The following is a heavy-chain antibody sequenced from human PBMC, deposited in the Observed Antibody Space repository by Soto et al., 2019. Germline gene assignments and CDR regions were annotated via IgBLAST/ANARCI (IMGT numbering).Heavy chain of an antibody. CDR3: ARESRARWLRPMYYYGMDV. D-gene: IGHD5-12*01. CDR2: IWYDGSNK. J-gene: IGHJ6*02. V-gene: IGHV3-33*01. CDR1: GFTFSSYG. Sequence: GGSLRLSCAASGFTFSSYGMHWVRQAPGKGLEWVAVIWYDGSNKYYADSVKGRFTISRDNSKNTLYLQMNSLRAEDTAVYYCARESRARWLRPMYYYGMDVWGQGTTVTVSS.